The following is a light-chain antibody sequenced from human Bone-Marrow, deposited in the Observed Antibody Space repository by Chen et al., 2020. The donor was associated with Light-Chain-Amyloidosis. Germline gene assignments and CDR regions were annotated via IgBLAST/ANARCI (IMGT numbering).Light chain of an antibody. J-gene: IGLJ2*01. Sequence: QTALTQPPSASGSPGPSVTISCTGFSSNIGNNYVYWYQQLPGTAPKLLIYDNNKRPSGVPDRFSGSKSGTSATLGITGLQTGDEADYYCGTWDSSLSAVVFGGGTKLTVL. CDR2: DNN. V-gene: IGLV1-51*01. CDR3: GTWDSSLSAVV. CDR1: SSNIGNNY.